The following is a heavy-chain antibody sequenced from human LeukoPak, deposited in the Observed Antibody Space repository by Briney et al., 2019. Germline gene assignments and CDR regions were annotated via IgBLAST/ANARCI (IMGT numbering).Heavy chain of an antibody. D-gene: IGHD2/OR15-2a*01. J-gene: IGHJ4*02. Sequence: GSLRLSCAASGFTFSDTWMHWVRQAPGEGLVWVSRIRSDGSDTRYAESVKGRFTISRDNAKNTLYLQMNSLRAEDTAVYYCARDWFHAIDYWGQRTLVTVSS. CDR3: ARDWFHAIDY. CDR1: GFTFSDTW. V-gene: IGHV3-74*01. CDR2: IRSDGSDT.